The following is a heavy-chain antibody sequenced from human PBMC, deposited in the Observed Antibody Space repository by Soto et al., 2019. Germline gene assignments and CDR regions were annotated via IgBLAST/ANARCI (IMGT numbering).Heavy chain of an antibody. CDR2: ISAHNGDT. V-gene: IGHV1-18*04. J-gene: IGHJ4*02. D-gene: IGHD3-22*01. Sequence: QVQLVQSGAAVKKPGASVKVSCKASGYTFATYGFSWVRQAPGQGLECVGWISAHNGDTHYSRKFQGRVTLTTDTSTNTEYMELRSLTSDDTALYFCATEPIYYNDGSGYYPLGICGQGTLVTVAS. CDR3: ATEPIYYNDGSGYYPLGI. CDR1: GYTFATYG.